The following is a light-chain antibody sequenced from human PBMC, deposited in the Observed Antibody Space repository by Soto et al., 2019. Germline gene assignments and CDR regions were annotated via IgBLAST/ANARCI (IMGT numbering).Light chain of an antibody. CDR2: KVS. J-gene: IGKJ2*01. V-gene: IGKV2-30*01. CDR3: MQGTHWPPYT. CDR1: QSLLYSDGNTH. Sequence: DVVMTQSPLSLPVTLGQPASISCRSSQSLLYSDGNTHLNWFHQRPGQSPRRLIYKVSNRDSGVPDRFGGSGSGTDFTLKISRVEAEDVGVYYCMQGTHWPPYTFGQGTKLEIK.